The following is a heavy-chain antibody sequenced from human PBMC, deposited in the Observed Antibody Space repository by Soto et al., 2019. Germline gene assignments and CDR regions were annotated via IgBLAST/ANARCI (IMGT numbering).Heavy chain of an antibody. CDR2: IWYDGSNK. Sequence: QVQLVESGGGVVQPGRSLRLSCAAYGFTFSSYGMHWVRQAPGKGLEWVAVIWYDGSNKYYADSVKGRFTISRDNSKNTLYLQMHSLRAEDTAVYYCARDRSPGWFGESTNWGQGTLVTVSS. D-gene: IGHD3-10*01. V-gene: IGHV3-33*01. CDR1: GFTFSSYG. J-gene: IGHJ4*02. CDR3: ARDRSPGWFGESTN.